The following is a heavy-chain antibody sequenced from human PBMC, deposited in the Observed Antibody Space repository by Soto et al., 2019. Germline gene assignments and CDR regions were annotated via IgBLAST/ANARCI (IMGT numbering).Heavy chain of an antibody. CDR3: ARGDTAVVHKGVDV. V-gene: IGHV5-10-1*01. CDR1: GYTFTSYY. J-gene: IGHJ6*02. D-gene: IGHD5-18*01. CDR2: IDPSDSYT. Sequence: PGESLKISCEGSGYTFTSYYITWARQLPGKGLEWMGRIDPSDSYTTYNPSFRGHVTIPADKSIRTAYLQWSSLEASDSGMYYCARGDTAVVHKGVDVRGQGPPVTVSS.